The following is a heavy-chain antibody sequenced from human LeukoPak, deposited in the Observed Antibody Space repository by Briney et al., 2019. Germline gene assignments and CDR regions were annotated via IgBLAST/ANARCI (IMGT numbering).Heavy chain of an antibody. CDR3: ARQSITGTDLVY. Sequence: GGSLRLSCAASGFTFSSYSMNWVRQAPGKGLEWVSSISSSSSYIYYADSMRGRFTISRDNAKNSLYLQMNSLRAEDTAVYYCARQSITGTDLVYWGQGTLVTVSS. CDR2: ISSSSSYI. D-gene: IGHD1-20*01. J-gene: IGHJ4*02. V-gene: IGHV3-21*01. CDR1: GFTFSSYS.